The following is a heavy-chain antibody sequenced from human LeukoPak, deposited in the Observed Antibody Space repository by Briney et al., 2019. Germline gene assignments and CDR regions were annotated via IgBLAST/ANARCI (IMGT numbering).Heavy chain of an antibody. CDR1: GGSISSSSYY. CDR3: ARNIAAASLNWFDP. Sequence: SETLSLTCTVSGGSISSSSYYWGWIRQPPGKGLEWIGSIYYSGSTYYNPSLKSRVTISVDTSKNQFSLKLSSVTAADTAVYYCARNIAAASLNWFDPWGQGTLVTVSS. D-gene: IGHD6-13*01. J-gene: IGHJ5*02. CDR2: IYYSGST. V-gene: IGHV4-39*07.